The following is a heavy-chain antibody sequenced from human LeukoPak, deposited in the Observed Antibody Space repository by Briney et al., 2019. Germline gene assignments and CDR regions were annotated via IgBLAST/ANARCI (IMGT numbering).Heavy chain of an antibody. CDR1: GFTFSDYY. CDR3: ARGSGYYYYYYMDV. Sequence: GGSLTLSCAASGFTFSDYYMSWIRQAPGKGLEWVSCISSSGSTIYYADSVKGRFTISRDNAKNSLYLQMNSLRAEDTAVYYCARGSGYYYYYYMDVWGKGTTVTVSS. CDR2: ISSSGSTI. J-gene: IGHJ6*03. V-gene: IGHV3-11*04.